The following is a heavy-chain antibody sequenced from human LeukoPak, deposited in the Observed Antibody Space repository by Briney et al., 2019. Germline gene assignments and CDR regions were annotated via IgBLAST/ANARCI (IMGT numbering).Heavy chain of an antibody. Sequence: GGSLRLSCAASGFTFSSYGMSWVRQAPGKGLEWVSAISGSGGSTYYADSVKGRFTISRDNSKNTLYLQMNSLRAEDTAVYYCAKDRTMVRGVIRDAFDIWGQGTMVTVSS. J-gene: IGHJ3*02. D-gene: IGHD3-10*01. CDR1: GFTFSSYG. CDR2: ISGSGGST. CDR3: AKDRTMVRGVIRDAFDI. V-gene: IGHV3-23*01.